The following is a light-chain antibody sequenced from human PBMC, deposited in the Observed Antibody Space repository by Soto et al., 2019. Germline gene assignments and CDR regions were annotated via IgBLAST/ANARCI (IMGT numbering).Light chain of an antibody. CDR1: QNVSTS. Sequence: DIQLTQYPSTLSANVGDSVTITFRASQNVSTSLAWYQHKPGKAPKLLILDVSNLESGVPSRFSGSGSGTEFTLIIISLHSDDFATYYCQQYDYSRTFGQGTKVDIK. CDR2: DVS. J-gene: IGKJ1*01. CDR3: QQYDYSRT. V-gene: IGKV1-5*01.